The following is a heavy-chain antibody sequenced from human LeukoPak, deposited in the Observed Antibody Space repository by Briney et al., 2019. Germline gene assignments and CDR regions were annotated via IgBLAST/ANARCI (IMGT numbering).Heavy chain of an antibody. CDR2: IRSKAYGGTT. CDR1: GLTFRDSA. V-gene: IGHV3-49*04. CDR3: ASHSSRGYSYGLDY. J-gene: IGHJ4*02. Sequence: GGSLRLSCTASGLTFRDSAISWVRQAPGKGLEWVCFIRSKAYGGTTEYAASVKGRFTISRDDSKSVAYLQMNSLKSEDTAVYYCASHSSRGYSYGLDYWGQGIPVTVSS. D-gene: IGHD5-18*01.